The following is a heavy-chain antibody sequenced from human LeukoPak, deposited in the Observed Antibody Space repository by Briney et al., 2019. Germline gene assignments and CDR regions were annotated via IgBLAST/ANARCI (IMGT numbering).Heavy chain of an antibody. CDR1: GGSFSGYY. CDR3: ARDRKAGDFDY. D-gene: IGHD6-19*01. CDR2: IYTSGST. V-gene: IGHV4-4*07. Sequence: SETLSLTCAVYGGSFSGYYWSWIRQPAGKGLEWIGRIYTSGSTNYNPSLKSRVTMSVDTSKNQFSLKLSSVTAADTAVYYCARDRKAGDFDYWGQGTLVTVSS. J-gene: IGHJ4*02.